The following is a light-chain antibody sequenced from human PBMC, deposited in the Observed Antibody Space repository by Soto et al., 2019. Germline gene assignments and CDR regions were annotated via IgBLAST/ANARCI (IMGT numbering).Light chain of an antibody. CDR2: SND. J-gene: IGLJ1*01. CDR3: SAWDDSLNGLYV. Sequence: QSVLTQAPSASGTPGQRVTISCSGSSSNIGRSSVNWYQHLPGTAPKLLIYSNDRRPSGVPERFSGSKSGTSASLAISGLQSEDEAGYYCSAWDDSLNGLYVFGTGTKVTVL. V-gene: IGLV1-44*01. CDR1: SSNIGRSS.